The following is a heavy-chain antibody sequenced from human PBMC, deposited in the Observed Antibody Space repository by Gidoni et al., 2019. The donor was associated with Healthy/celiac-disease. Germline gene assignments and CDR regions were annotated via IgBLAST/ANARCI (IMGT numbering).Heavy chain of an antibody. V-gene: IGHV3-33*01. CDR1: GFTFSSYG. J-gene: IGHJ5*02. Sequence: QVQLVESGGGVVQPGRSLRLSCAASGFTFSSYGMHWVRQAPGKGLEWLAVIWYDGSNKYYADSVKGRFTISRDNSKNTLYLQMNSLRAEDTAVYYCARDFYYYDSQNPLGPFDPWGQGTLVTVSS. D-gene: IGHD3-22*01. CDR3: ARDFYYYDSQNPLGPFDP. CDR2: IWYDGSNK.